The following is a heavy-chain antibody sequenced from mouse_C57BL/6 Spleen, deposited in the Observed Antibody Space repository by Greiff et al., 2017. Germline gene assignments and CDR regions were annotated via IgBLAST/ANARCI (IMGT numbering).Heavy chain of an antibody. Sequence: EVMLVESGGGLVQPGGSMKLSCAASGFTFSDAWMAWVRQSPEKGLEWVAEIRNKANNHATYYAESVKGRFTIARDDSKRSVYLQMNSLRAEDTGIYYCTRRRYYFDDWGQGTTLTVSS. V-gene: IGHV6-6*01. CDR2: IRNKANNHAT. CDR3: TRRRYYFDD. CDR1: GFTFSDAW. J-gene: IGHJ2*01.